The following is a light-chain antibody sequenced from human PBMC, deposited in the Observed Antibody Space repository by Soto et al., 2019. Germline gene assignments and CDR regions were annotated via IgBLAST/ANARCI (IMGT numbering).Light chain of an antibody. CDR1: KLGDKY. CDR2: QDS. CDR3: QAWDSSTASYV. V-gene: IGLV3-1*01. Sequence: SYELTQPPSVSVSPGQTASITCSGDKLGDKYACWYQQKPGQSPVLVIYQDSKRPSGIPERFSGPNSGNTATLTISGTQAMDEADYYSQAWDSSTASYVFGNGTKVTVL. J-gene: IGLJ1*01.